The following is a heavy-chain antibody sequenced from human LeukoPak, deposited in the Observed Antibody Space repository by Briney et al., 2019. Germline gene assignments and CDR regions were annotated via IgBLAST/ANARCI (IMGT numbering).Heavy chain of an antibody. V-gene: IGHV3-53*01. D-gene: IGHD3-10*01. Sequence: GGSLRLSCAASGFTVSSNYMSWVRQAPGKGLEWGSVIYSGVSTYYADSVKGRFTISRDNSKNTLYLQMNSLRAEDTAVYYCHSYGSGSYLPFDYWGQGTLVTVSS. CDR2: IYSGVST. CDR1: GFTVSSNY. J-gene: IGHJ4*02. CDR3: HSYGSGSYLPFDY.